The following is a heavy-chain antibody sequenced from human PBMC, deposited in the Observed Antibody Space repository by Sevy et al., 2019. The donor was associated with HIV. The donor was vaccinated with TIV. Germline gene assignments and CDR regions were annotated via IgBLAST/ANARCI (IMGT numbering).Heavy chain of an antibody. CDR1: GFTFSSYS. CDR3: ARGQYNWNL. V-gene: IGHV3-48*02. J-gene: IGHJ5*02. CDR2: ISSSSSTI. Sequence: GGSLRLSCAASGFTFSSYSMNWVRQAPGKGLEWVSYISSSSSTIYYADSVKGRFTISRDNAKNSLNLQMNSLRDEDTAVYYCARGQYNWNLWGQGTLVTVSS. D-gene: IGHD1-20*01.